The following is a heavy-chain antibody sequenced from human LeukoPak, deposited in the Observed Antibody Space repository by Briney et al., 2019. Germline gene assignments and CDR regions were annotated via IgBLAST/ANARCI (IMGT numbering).Heavy chain of an antibody. V-gene: IGHV1-18*01. Sequence: ASVKVSCKASGYSFSRYGISWVRQAPGQGLEWMGWISAYNGNTNYAQKLQGRVTMTTDTSTSTAYMELRSLRSDDTAVYYCARYSSSWYVIGDYYYYYYMDVWGKGTTVTVSS. CDR3: ARYSSSWYVIGDYYYYYYMDV. CDR1: GYSFSRYG. J-gene: IGHJ6*03. CDR2: ISAYNGNT. D-gene: IGHD6-13*01.